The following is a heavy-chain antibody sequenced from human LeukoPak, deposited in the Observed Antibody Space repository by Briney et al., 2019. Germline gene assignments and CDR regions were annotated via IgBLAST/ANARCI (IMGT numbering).Heavy chain of an antibody. CDR3: AKDGFNAVLMVYATYYFDY. Sequence: PGGSLRLSCAASGFTFDDYTMHWVRQAPGKGLEWVSLISWDGGSTYYADSVKGRFTISRDNSKNSLYLQMNSLRTEDTALYYCAKDGFNAVLMVYATYYFDYWGQGTLVTVSS. V-gene: IGHV3-43*01. J-gene: IGHJ4*02. CDR1: GFTFDDYT. CDR2: ISWDGGST. D-gene: IGHD2-8*01.